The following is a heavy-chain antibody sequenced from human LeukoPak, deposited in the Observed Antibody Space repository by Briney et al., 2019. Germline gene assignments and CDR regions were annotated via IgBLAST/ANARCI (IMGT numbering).Heavy chain of an antibody. V-gene: IGHV3-7*01. CDR3: ARKSRPVFSSGYYFDI. J-gene: IGHJ3*02. Sequence: GGSLRLSCAASGFTFSSYWMSWVRQAPGKGLEWVANIKQDGSEKYYVDSVKGRFTISRDNAKNTLYLQMNSLRAEDTAVYYCARKSRPVFSSGYYFDIWGQGTMVTVSS. CDR1: GFTFSSYW. CDR2: IKQDGSEK. D-gene: IGHD3-22*01.